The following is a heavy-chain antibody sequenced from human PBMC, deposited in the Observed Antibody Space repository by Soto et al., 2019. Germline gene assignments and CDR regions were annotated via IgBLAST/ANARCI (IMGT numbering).Heavy chain of an antibody. CDR1: GLTFSTYG. V-gene: IGHV3-23*01. CDR3: AKEGTTVGRFFDY. J-gene: IGHJ4*01. CDR2: ISGGGIST. Sequence: EVQLLKSGGDLVQPGGSLKLSCATSGLTFSTYGMNWVRQAPGKGLEWVAGISGGGISTYYADSVKGRFTISRDNSKNTVFLEMNSLRVEDTALYYCAKEGTTVGRFFDYWGRGTLVTVSS. D-gene: IGHD4-17*01.